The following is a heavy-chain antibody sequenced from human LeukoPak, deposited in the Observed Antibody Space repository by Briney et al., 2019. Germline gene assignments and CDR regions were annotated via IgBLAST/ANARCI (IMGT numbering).Heavy chain of an antibody. D-gene: IGHD2-15*01. CDR1: GFTFSSYA. CDR2: VGASADT. CDR3: TRKTPGRTPFDY. V-gene: IGHV3-23*01. Sequence: GGSLRLSCAASGFTFSSYAMSWVHQAPGQGLQRVSAVGASADTYYADSVRGRFTISRDNSKNTLYLQMDSLRAEDTAIYYCTRKTPGRTPFDYWGQGILVTVSS. J-gene: IGHJ4*02.